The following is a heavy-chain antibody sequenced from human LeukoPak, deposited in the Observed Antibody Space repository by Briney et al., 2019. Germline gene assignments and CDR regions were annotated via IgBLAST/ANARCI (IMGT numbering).Heavy chain of an antibody. CDR1: GFSVNTDGVG. Sequence: SGPTLLNPTPTLTLTCSCSGFSVNTDGVGVGWIRQPPGKALEWLSLIFWDGDKRYNPSLKSRLTITKDTSENQVVLTMTNMDPVDTATYFCTHSLRRGRCSGGSCYYFDYWGQGALVTVSS. V-gene: IGHV2-5*02. J-gene: IGHJ4*02. CDR3: THSLRRGRCSGGSCYYFDY. D-gene: IGHD2-15*01. CDR2: IFWDGDK.